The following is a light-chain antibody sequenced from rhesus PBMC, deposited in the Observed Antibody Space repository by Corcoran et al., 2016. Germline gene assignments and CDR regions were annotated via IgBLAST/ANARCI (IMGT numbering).Light chain of an antibody. J-gene: IGKJ1*01. CDR3: QHGYGTPWT. CDR2: KAS. CDR1: ENVNNY. Sequence: DIQMTQSPSSLSASVGDRVTITCRASENVNNYLNWYQQKPGKAPKLLIYKASTLQSGVPLRFSGSGSGTDYTFTISSLQPEDVATYCCQHGYGTPWTFGQGTKVEIK. V-gene: IGKV1-74*01.